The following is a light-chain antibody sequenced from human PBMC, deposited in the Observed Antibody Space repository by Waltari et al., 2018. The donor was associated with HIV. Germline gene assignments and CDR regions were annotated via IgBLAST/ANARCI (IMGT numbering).Light chain of an antibody. V-gene: IGLV3-1*01. J-gene: IGLJ2*01. Sequence: SYELTQPPSVSVSPGQTASITCSGDKLGEKYACWYQHKPGQSPLLVSYQNTSRPSGIPERFSGSNSGDTATLTISGTQAMDEADYYCQAWNSMIVAFGGGTKLTVL. CDR2: QNT. CDR1: KLGEKY. CDR3: QAWNSMIVA.